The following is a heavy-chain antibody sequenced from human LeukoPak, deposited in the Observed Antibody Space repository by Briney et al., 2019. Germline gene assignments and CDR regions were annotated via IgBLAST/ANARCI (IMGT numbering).Heavy chain of an antibody. V-gene: IGHV4-61*08. CDR1: GGSISSGGYY. J-gene: IGHJ4*02. Sequence: SETLSLTCTVSGGSISSGGYYWSWIRQPPGKGLEWIGYIYYSGSTNYNPSLKSRVTISVDTSKNQFSLKLSSVTAADTAVYYCARAVAVVAATEPNFDYWGQGTLVTVSS. CDR2: IYYSGST. CDR3: ARAVAVVAATEPNFDY. D-gene: IGHD2-15*01.